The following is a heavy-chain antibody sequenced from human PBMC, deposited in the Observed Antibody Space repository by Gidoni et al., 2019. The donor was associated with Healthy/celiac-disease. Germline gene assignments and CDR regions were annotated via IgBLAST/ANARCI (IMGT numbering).Heavy chain of an antibody. V-gene: IGHV3-23*04. CDR2: IRGSGGST. Sequence: EVQLVESGGGLAQPGGSLRLSCAASGFTFSTYAMNWVRQAPGKGLEWVSGIRGSGGSTYYADSVKGRFTISRDTSKNTLYLQMSSLRAEDTAVYYCAKSAGGGLRYYYGMDVWGQGTTVTVSS. CDR1: GFTFSTYA. CDR3: AKSAGGGLRYYYGMDV. D-gene: IGHD6-13*01. J-gene: IGHJ6*02.